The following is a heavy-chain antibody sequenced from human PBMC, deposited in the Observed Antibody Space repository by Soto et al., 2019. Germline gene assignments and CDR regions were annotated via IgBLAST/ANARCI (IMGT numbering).Heavy chain of an antibody. Sequence: GGSLRLSCAASGFTFSNAWMSWVRQAPGKGLEWVGRIKSKTDGGTTDYAAPVKGRFTISRDDSKNTLYLQMNSLKTEDTAVYYCTTGLGLYSSSSAPGYFQHWGQGTLVTVSS. J-gene: IGHJ1*01. D-gene: IGHD6-6*01. CDR3: TTGLGLYSSSSAPGYFQH. CDR1: GFTFSNAW. V-gene: IGHV3-15*01. CDR2: IKSKTDGGTT.